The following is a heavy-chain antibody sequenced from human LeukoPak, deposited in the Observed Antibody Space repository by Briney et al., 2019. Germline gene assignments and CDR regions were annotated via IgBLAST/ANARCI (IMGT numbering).Heavy chain of an antibody. CDR1: GFTFGSYA. CDR3: AKAGGSFWSGYYYFDY. V-gene: IGHV3-23*01. D-gene: IGHD3-3*01. Sequence: GGSLRLSCAASGFTFGSYAMSWVRQAPGKGLEWVSAISGSGGSTYYADSVKGRFTISRDNSKNTLYLQMNSLRAEDTAVYYCAKAGGSFWSGYYYFDYWGQGTLVTVSS. CDR2: ISGSGGST. J-gene: IGHJ4*02.